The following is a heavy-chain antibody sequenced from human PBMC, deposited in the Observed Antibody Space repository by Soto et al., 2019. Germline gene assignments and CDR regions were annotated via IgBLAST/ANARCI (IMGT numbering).Heavy chain of an antibody. Sequence: SVKVSCKASGGTFSSYAISWVRQAPGQGLEWMGGIIPIFGTANYAQKFQGRVTITADESTSTAYMELSSLGSEDTAVYYCAREMVRGGYYYYGMDVWGQGTTVTVSS. J-gene: IGHJ6*02. V-gene: IGHV1-69*13. CDR2: IIPIFGTA. CDR3: AREMVRGGYYYYGMDV. D-gene: IGHD3-10*01. CDR1: GGTFSSYA.